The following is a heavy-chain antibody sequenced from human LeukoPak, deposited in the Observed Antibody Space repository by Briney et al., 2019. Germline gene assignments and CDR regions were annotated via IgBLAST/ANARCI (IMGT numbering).Heavy chain of an antibody. D-gene: IGHD1-1*01. V-gene: IGHV3-23*01. CDR1: GFPFSTYG. CDR2: ISASGRNR. J-gene: IGHJ4*02. CDR3: AKLVGTGMTPTDY. Sequence: GSLRLSCAASGFPFSTYGMSWVRQAPGKGLELVSVISASGRNRDYADSVKGRYTISRDNAENTLSLLMNSLRAEDTAIYYCAKLVGTGMTPTDYWGQGTLVTVSS.